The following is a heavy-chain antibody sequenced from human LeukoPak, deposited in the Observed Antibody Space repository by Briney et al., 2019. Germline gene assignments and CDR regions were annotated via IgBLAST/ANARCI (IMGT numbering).Heavy chain of an antibody. D-gene: IGHD3-9*01. CDR1: GYTFTGYY. Sequence: GASVKVSCKASGYTFTGYYMHWVRQAPGQGLEWMGWTNTNSGGTNYAQKFQGRVTMTRDTSISTAYMELSRLRSDDTAVDYCARATHREGILTGYYIDDLNFDYWGQGTLVTVSS. CDR3: ARATHREGILTGYYIDDLNFDY. V-gene: IGHV1-2*02. J-gene: IGHJ4*02. CDR2: TNTNSGGT.